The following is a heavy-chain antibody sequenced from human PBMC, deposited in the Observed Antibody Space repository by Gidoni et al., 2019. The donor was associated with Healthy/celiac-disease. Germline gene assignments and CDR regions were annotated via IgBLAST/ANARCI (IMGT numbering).Heavy chain of an antibody. J-gene: IGHJ6*02. CDR3: ARDQRDIILVPAALRNGMDV. V-gene: IGHV1-18*01. CDR2: ISAYNGST. Sequence: QLQLVQSGAEVKKPGVSVKVSCKASGYTFTSYGISWVRQAPGQGLEWMGWISAYNGSTNYAQKLQGRVTMTTDTSTSIAYMELRSLRSDDTAVYYCARDQRDIILVPAALRNGMDVWGQGTTVTVSS. CDR1: GYTFTSYG. D-gene: IGHD2-2*01.